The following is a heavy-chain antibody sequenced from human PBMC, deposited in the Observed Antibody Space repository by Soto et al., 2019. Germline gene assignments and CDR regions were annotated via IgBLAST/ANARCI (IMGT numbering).Heavy chain of an antibody. CDR1: GGTFSSYA. Sequence: QVQLVQSGAEVKKPGSSVKVSCKASGGTFSSYAISWVRQAPGQGLEWMGGIIPIFGTANYAQKFQGRVTITADESTSSAYMELSSRRSEDTAVYYCARGALMGDYYGPPHAFDIWGQGTMVTVSS. V-gene: IGHV1-69*01. CDR2: IIPIFGTA. J-gene: IGHJ3*02. D-gene: IGHD3-10*01. CDR3: ARGALMGDYYGPPHAFDI.